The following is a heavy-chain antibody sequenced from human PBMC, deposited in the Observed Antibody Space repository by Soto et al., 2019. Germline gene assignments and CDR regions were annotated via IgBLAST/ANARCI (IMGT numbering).Heavy chain of an antibody. D-gene: IGHD6-19*01. CDR2: IYYSGST. Sequence: QVQLQESGPGLVKPSETLSLICTVSGGSIGGHYWTWTRQSPEKGLEWIGYIYYSGSTTYNPSLKSRVTISVDTSKNQFSLKLSSVTAADTAVYYCARLVSQSGWVNFDYWGQGTLVTVSS. V-gene: IGHV4-59*08. CDR1: GGSIGGHY. CDR3: ARLVSQSGWVNFDY. J-gene: IGHJ4*02.